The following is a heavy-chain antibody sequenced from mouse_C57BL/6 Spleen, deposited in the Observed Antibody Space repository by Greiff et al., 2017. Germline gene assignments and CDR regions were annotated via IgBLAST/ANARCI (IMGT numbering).Heavy chain of an antibody. D-gene: IGHD3-2*02. V-gene: IGHV5-9-1*02. CDR1: GFTFSSYA. Sequence: EVKLMESGEGLVKPGGSLKLSCAASGFTFSSYAMSWVRQTPEKRLEWVAYISSGGDYIYYADTVKGRFTFSRDNARNTLYLQMSRLKSEDTAMYYCTREEEAQAAGLDYWGQGTLVTVSA. J-gene: IGHJ3*01. CDR2: ISSGGDYI. CDR3: TREEEAQAAGLDY.